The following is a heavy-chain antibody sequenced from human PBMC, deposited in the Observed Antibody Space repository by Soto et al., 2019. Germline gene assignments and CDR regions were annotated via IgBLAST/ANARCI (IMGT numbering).Heavy chain of an antibody. CDR2: INHSGST. CDR3: ARXRAHIVVVTAISLYFDY. CDR1: GGSFSCYY. Sequence: NPSETLSLTCAVYGGSFSCYYWSWIRQPPGKGLEWIGEINHSGSTNYNPSLKSRVTISVDTSKNQFSLKLSSVTAADTAVYYCARXRAHIVVVTAISLYFDYWGQGTLVTVSS. J-gene: IGHJ4*02. D-gene: IGHD2-21*02. V-gene: IGHV4-34*01.